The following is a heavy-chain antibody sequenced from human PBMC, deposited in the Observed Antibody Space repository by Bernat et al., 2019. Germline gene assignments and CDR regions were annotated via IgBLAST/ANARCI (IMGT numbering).Heavy chain of an antibody. CDR1: GYTFTNYF. CDR2: TNPSGGSS. V-gene: IGHV1-46*03. CDR3: ARGRDGYRGKNFDY. J-gene: IGHJ4*02. Sequence: QVQLVQSGAEVKKPGASVTISCKASGYTFTNYFMHWVRQAPGQGLEWMAITNPSGGSSGYAQKFQDRVAMTRDTSTRTVYMEMSSLRSEDTAVYFCARGRDGYRGKNFDYWGQGTLVTVSS. D-gene: IGHD5-24*01.